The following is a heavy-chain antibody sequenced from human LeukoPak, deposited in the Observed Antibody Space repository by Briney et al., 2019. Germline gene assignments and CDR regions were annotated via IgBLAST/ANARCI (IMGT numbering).Heavy chain of an antibody. J-gene: IGHJ4*02. Sequence: GGSLRLSCAASGFTFSSYRMNWVRQAPGKGLEWVANIKQDGSEKYYVDSVKGRFTISRDNAKNSLFLQMNSLRAENTAVYYCARDTRTFDYWGQGTLVTVSS. V-gene: IGHV3-7*01. D-gene: IGHD1-26*01. CDR1: GFTFSSYR. CDR3: ARDTRTFDY. CDR2: IKQDGSEK.